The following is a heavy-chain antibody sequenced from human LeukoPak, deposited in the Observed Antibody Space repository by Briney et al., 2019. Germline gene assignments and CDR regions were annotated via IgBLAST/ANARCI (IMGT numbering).Heavy chain of an antibody. J-gene: IGHJ2*01. CDR1: GGSISSYF. CDR3: ARDRDGRWYFDR. CDR2: ISYSGNI. D-gene: IGHD3-10*01. V-gene: IGHV4-59*01. Sequence: SETLSLTCSISGGSISSYFWSWIRQPPGKPLEWLGYISYSGNINYNPSLKSRVTISVDKSQNQFSLRLKSVTAADTATYYCARDRDGRWYFDRWGRSTRVVVSS.